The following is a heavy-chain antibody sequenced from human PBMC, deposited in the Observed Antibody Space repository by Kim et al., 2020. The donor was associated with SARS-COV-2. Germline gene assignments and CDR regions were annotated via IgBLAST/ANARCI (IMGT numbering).Heavy chain of an antibody. CDR3: ARVDTAMVDAFDI. CDR1: GFTFSSYA. V-gene: IGHV3-23*01. CDR2: ISGSGGST. J-gene: IGHJ3*02. Sequence: GGSLRLSCAASGFTFSSYAMSWVRQAPGKGLEWVSAISGSGGSTYYADSVKGRFTISRDNSKNTLYLQMNSLRAEDTAVYYCARVDTAMVDAFDIWGQGTMVTVSS. D-gene: IGHD5-18*01.